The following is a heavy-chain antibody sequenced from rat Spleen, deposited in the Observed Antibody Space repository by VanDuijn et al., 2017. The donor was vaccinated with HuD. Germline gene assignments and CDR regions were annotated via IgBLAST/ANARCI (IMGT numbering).Heavy chain of an antibody. CDR2: ITNTGGST. J-gene: IGHJ3*01. CDR3: VRQDTSGYSNWFAY. V-gene: IGHV5-31*01. D-gene: IGHD4-3*01. Sequence: EVQLVESDGGLVQPGRSLKLSCEVSGFIFNNYWMTWIRQAPGKGLEWVASITNTGGSTYNPDSVKGRFTVSRDNAKNTLYLQLDSLRSEDTATYYCVRQDTSGYSNWFAYWGQGTLVTVSS. CDR1: GFIFNNYW.